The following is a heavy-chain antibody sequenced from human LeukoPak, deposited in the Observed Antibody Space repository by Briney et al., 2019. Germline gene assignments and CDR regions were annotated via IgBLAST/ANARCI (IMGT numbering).Heavy chain of an antibody. CDR1: GFSFSTYA. J-gene: IGHJ4*02. Sequence: GGSLRLSCAASGFSFSTYAMSWVRQAPGKGLEWVSGVNGNGGSTSYADSVKGRFTIFRDNSKNTVYLQMNSLRVEDTAVYYCAKDAKARWLRLGGYFDYWGQGTLVTVSS. CDR3: AKDAKARWLRLGGYFDY. D-gene: IGHD5-24*01. CDR2: VNGNGGST. V-gene: IGHV3-23*01.